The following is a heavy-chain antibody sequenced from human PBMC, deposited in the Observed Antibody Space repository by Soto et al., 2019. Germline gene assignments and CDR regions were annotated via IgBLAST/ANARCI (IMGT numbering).Heavy chain of an antibody. V-gene: IGHV4-34*01. J-gene: IGHJ1*01. CDR2: INHSGST. CDR1: GGSFSGYY. D-gene: IGHD3-22*01. Sequence: SETLSLTCAVYGGSFSGYYWSWIRQPPGKGLEWIGEINHSGSTNHNPSLKSRVTISVDTSKNQFSLKLSSVTAADTAVYYCARGGTMIVVVITEYFQHWGQGTLVTVSS. CDR3: ARGGTMIVVVITEYFQH.